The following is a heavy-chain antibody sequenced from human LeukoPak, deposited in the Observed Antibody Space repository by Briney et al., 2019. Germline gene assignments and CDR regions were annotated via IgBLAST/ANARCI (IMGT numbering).Heavy chain of an antibody. CDR2: ISWNSGSI. J-gene: IGHJ4*02. Sequence: PGRSLRLSCAASGFTFDDYAMHWVRQAPGKGLEWVSGISWNSGSIGYADSGKGRFTISRNNAKNSLYLQMNSLRAEDTALYYCAKASYGDYGTTWFDYWGQGTLVTVSS. D-gene: IGHD4-17*01. CDR3: AKASYGDYGTTWFDY. CDR1: GFTFDDYA. V-gene: IGHV3-9*01.